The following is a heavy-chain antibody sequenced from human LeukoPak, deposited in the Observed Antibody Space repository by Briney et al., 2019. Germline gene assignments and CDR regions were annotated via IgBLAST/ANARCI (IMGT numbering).Heavy chain of an antibody. CDR2: IYYTGST. Sequence: SETLSLTCTVSGGSISSSSYYWGWIRQPPGKGLEWIGTIYYTGSTYYNPSLKSRVTISIDTSKNQFSLRLSSVTAADTAVYYCARGGYSYGYGYWGQGTLVTVSS. D-gene: IGHD5-18*01. CDR1: GGSISSSSYY. J-gene: IGHJ4*02. V-gene: IGHV4-39*01. CDR3: ARGGYSYGYGY.